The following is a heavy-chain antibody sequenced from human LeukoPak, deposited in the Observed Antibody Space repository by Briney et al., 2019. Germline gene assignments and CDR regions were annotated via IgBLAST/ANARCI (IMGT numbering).Heavy chain of an antibody. CDR3: AKDRYYGSGSPPAA. CDR2: IRYDGSNK. Sequence: GGSLRLSCAASGFTFSSYGMHRVRQAPGKGLEWVAFIRYDGSNKYYADSVKGRFTISRDNSKNTLYLQMNSLRAEDTAVYYCAKDRYYGSGSPPAAWGQGTMVTASS. CDR1: GFTFSSYG. V-gene: IGHV3-30*02. D-gene: IGHD3-10*01. J-gene: IGHJ3*01.